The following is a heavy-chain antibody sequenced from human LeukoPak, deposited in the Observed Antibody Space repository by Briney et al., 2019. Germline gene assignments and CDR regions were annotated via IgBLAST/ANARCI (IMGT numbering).Heavy chain of an antibody. CDR2: INAGTGNT. J-gene: IGHJ4*02. CDR1: GYTFSTYA. V-gene: IGHV1-3*01. Sequence: ASVKVSCKASGYTFSTYAIHWVRQAPGQRLEWMGWINAGTGNTRYSQKFQGRVTITRDTSASTAYMELSSLTSEDTAVYYCARSNDGDYWGQGTLVTVSS. D-gene: IGHD5-24*01. CDR3: ARSNDGDY.